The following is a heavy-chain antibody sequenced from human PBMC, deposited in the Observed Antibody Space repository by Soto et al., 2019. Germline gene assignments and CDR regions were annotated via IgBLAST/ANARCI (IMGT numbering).Heavy chain of an antibody. CDR2: LIPIFGTA. V-gene: IGHV1-69*12. CDR3: ARVKDGDYAVDY. J-gene: IGHJ4*02. D-gene: IGHD4-17*01. Sequence: QVQLVQSGAEVKKPGSSVKVSCKASGGTFSSYAISWVRQAPGQGLEWMGGLIPIFGTANYAQKFQGRVXIXAXASTSTAYMELSSLRSEDTAVYYWARVKDGDYAVDYWGQGTLVTVSS. CDR1: GGTFSSYA.